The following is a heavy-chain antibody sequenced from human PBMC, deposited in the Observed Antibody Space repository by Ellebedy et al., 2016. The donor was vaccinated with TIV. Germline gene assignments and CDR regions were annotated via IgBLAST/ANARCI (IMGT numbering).Heavy chain of an antibody. CDR1: GGTFSSYA. V-gene: IGHV1-8*02. D-gene: IGHD5-18*01. CDR2: MNPNSGNT. Sequence: ASVKVSXXASGGTFSSYAISWVRQATGQGLEWMGWMNPNSGNTGYAQKFQGRVTMTRNTSISTAYMELSSLRSEDTAVYYCAILVGGYSYGPDPDFDYWGQGTLVTVSS. CDR3: AILVGGYSYGPDPDFDY. J-gene: IGHJ4*02.